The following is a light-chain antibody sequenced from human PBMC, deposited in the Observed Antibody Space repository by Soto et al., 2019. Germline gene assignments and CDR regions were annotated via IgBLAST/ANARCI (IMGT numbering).Light chain of an antibody. CDR1: QTISNS. CDR3: QQYDNSPIT. J-gene: IGKJ5*01. CDR2: DSS. Sequence: EIALTQSPATLSLSPGERATLSCRASQTISNSLAWYQEKPGQAPRLLIYDSSNRATGIPPRFSGSGSGTDFTLTISSLEPEDFAVYYCQQYDNSPITFGQGTRLEIK. V-gene: IGKV3-11*01.